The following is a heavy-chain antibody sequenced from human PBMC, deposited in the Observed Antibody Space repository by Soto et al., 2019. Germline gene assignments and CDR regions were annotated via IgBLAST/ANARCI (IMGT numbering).Heavy chain of an antibody. Sequence: EVQLLESGGTLVQPGESLRLSCEVSGFSFSSFAMNWGRQAPGEGREWVSSIRGTATSYADSVKGRITISRDNSKNPEYLQTTTQSGEDTHVYYCPKCALFRTTSGGWSNWFDPWGQGTLVIVSS. D-gene: IGHD2-15*01. CDR1: GFSFSSFA. CDR3: PKCALFRTTSGGWSNWFDP. V-gene: IGHV3-23*01. J-gene: IGHJ5*02. CDR2: IRGTAT.